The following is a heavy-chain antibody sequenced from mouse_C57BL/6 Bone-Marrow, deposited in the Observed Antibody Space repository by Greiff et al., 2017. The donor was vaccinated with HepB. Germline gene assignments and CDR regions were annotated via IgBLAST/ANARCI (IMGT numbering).Heavy chain of an antibody. J-gene: IGHJ2*01. CDR2: IYPGDGDT. V-gene: IGHV1-82*01. D-gene: IGHD1-1*01. CDR3: AREWGYYGSSYDYFDY. CDR1: GYAFSSSW. Sequence: QVQLKESGPELVKPGASVKISCKASGYAFSSSWMNWVKQRPGKGLEWIGRIYPGDGDTNYNGKFKGKATLTADKSSSTAYMQLSSLTSEDSAVYFCAREWGYYGSSYDYFDYWGQGTTLTVSS.